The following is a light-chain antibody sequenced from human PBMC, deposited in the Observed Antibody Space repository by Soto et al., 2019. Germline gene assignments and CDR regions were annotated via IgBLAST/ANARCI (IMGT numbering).Light chain of an antibody. V-gene: IGLV1-40*01. CDR1: SSNIGAGYD. CDR2: GNS. J-gene: IGLJ3*02. Sequence: QSVLTQPPSVSGAPGQRVTISCTGSSSNIGAGYDVHWYQQLPGTAPKLLIYGNSSRPSGVPDRFSGSKSGTSASLAITGLQAEDEADYYCQSYDSSLSAWVFWGGTKLTVL. CDR3: QSYDSSLSAWV.